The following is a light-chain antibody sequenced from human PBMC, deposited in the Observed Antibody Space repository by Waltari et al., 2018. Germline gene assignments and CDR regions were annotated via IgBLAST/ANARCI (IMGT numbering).Light chain of an antibody. CDR2: KDI. V-gene: IGLV3-25*03. CDR1: ALPTHF. J-gene: IGLJ1*01. CDR3: LSSDTSGAHV. Sequence: SYELTQPPSVSVSPGQTARSTSSGDALPTHFASWYQKNTGQAPVLIIYKDIGRPSGIPERFSGSNSGTTVTLTISGVQAEDEADYYCLSSDTSGAHVFGPGTKVIVL.